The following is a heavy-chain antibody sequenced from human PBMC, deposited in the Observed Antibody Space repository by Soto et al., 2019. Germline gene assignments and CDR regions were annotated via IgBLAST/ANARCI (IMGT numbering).Heavy chain of an antibody. CDR1: GYTFTGYY. V-gene: IGHV1-2*02. Sequence: ASVKVSCKASGYTFTGYYMHWVRQAPGQGLEWMGWINPNSGGTNYAQKFQGRVTMTRDTSISTAYTELSRLRSDDTAVYYCATSVPPAVVGGSYGMDVWGQGTTVTVSS. D-gene: IGHD1-26*01. J-gene: IGHJ6*02. CDR2: INPNSGGT. CDR3: ATSVPPAVVGGSYGMDV.